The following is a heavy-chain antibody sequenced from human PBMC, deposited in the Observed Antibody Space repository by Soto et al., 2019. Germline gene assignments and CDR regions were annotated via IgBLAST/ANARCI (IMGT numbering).Heavy chain of an antibody. D-gene: IGHD5-12*01. Sequence: RASVKVSCKASGYTFTGYYMHWVRQAPGQGLEWMGWINANSGDTNYAQNFQDRVTMTRDTSTSTAYMELSRLRSDDTAVYYCARAKQSGYSGYNYDYWGQGTLVTVSS. CDR3: ARAKQSGYSGYNYDY. CDR2: INANSGDT. J-gene: IGHJ4*02. CDR1: GYTFTGYY. V-gene: IGHV1-2*02.